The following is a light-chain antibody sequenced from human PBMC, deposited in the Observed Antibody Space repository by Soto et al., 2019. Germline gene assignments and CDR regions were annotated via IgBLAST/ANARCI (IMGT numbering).Light chain of an antibody. Sequence: DIVLTQSPASLTVSLGERATINCRSSQRVLKSSTNKNCVAWYQHKPGQPPKLLINWASTRESGVPARFSGSGSGTDFTLTISSLQAEDVALYYCQQYSTPPFTFGPGTTVEI. CDR3: QQYSTPPFT. V-gene: IGKV4-1*01. CDR1: QRVLKSSTNKNC. CDR2: WAS. J-gene: IGKJ3*01.